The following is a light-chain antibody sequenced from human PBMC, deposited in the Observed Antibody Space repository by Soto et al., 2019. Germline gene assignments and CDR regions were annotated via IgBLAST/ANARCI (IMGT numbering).Light chain of an antibody. Sequence: SVLTQPASLSVSPGQSITISCTGTSSDVGGYKYVSWYQQHPGRAPKLVIYEVSNRPSGVSNRFSGSKSGNTASLTISGLQAEDEADYYCSSYTITSIRSVFGTGTKVTVL. V-gene: IGLV2-14*01. CDR2: EVS. CDR3: SSYTITSIRSV. CDR1: SSDVGGYKY. J-gene: IGLJ1*01.